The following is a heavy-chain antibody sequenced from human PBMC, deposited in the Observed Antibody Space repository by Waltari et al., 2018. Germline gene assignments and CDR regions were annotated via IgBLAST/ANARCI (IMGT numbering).Heavy chain of an antibody. CDR1: GYTFTSYY. J-gene: IGHJ5*02. Sequence: QVQLLQSGVVVKKPGASVKVSCMASGYTFTSYYLHWVRLARGQGLEWMGIINPRGGRTSNAQRFQGRVNMTRDTSTSTVYRELRRLRSEDTAVYYCARDALVVPREGWVDPWGQGTLVTVSS. CDR2: INPRGGRT. D-gene: IGHD3-22*01. V-gene: IGHV1-46*01. CDR3: ARDALVVPREGWVDP.